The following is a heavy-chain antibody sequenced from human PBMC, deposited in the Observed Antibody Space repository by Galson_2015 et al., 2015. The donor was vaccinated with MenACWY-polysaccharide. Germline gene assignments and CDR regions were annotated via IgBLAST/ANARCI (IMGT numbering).Heavy chain of an antibody. J-gene: IGHJ4*02. CDR3: ARQGGSGRSHDY. CDR2: IYYGGST. CDR1: GGSISSSSYY. D-gene: IGHD5-12*01. V-gene: IGHV4-39*01. Sequence: SLTCTVSGGSISSSSYYWGWIRQPPGKGLEWIGTIYYGGSTYYNPSLKSRVTISVDTSKNQFSLKLTSVTAADTAVYYCARQGGSGRSHDYWGQGTLVTVSS.